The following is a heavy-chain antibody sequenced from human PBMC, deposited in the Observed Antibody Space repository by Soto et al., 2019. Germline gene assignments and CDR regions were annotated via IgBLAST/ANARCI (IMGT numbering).Heavy chain of an antibody. V-gene: IGHV4-31*03. CDR2: IYYSGST. Sequence: QVQLQESGPGLEKPSQTLSLTCTVSGGSIRRGGYYWSWIRQHPGKGLEWIGYIYYSGSTYYNPSPTSRVTIAVDTSKNQFSLKLSSVPAADTAVYYCAREGGALNVWGQGTTVTVSS. CDR3: AREGGALNV. CDR1: GGSIRRGGYY. J-gene: IGHJ6*02.